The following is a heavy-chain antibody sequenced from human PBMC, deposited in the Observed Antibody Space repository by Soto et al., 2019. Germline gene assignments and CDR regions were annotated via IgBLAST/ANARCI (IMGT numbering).Heavy chain of an antibody. J-gene: IGHJ6*01. D-gene: IGHD6-6*01. CDR1: GYSFTSYW. CDR2: IYPGDSDT. V-gene: IGHV5-51*01. Sequence: RGPSLKISCKGSGYSFTSYWLGWVRQMPGKGLEWMGIIYPGDSDTRYSPSFQGQVTISADKSISTAYLQWSSLKASDTAMYHCPRHAAPQDYYYGMEGWGRGSRVSVAS. CDR3: PRHAAPQDYYYGMEG.